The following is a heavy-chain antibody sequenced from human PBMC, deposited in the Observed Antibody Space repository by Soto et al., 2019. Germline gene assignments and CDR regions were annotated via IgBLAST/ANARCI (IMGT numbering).Heavy chain of an antibody. V-gene: IGHV4-30-2*01. Sequence: TLSLTCAVSGDSISSGGYSWSWIRQPPGKGLEWIGYIYHSGSTYYNPSLKSRVTISVDRSKNQFSLKLSSVTAADTAVYYCVTLALGKFDYWGQGNLVTVSS. D-gene: IGHD1-26*01. CDR3: VTLALGKFDY. CDR2: IYHSGST. CDR1: GDSISSGGYS. J-gene: IGHJ4*02.